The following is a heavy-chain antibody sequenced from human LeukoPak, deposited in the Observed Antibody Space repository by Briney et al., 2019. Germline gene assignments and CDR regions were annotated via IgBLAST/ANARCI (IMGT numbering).Heavy chain of an antibody. CDR1: GFTFIDYD. D-gene: IGHD6-19*01. J-gene: IGHJ5*02. CDR2: IGIRGDT. Sequence: GGSLRLSCAASGFTFIDYDMHWVRQVIGKGLEWVSAIGIRGDTHYSGSVKGRFTISRENAESSLYLQMNSLRAEDTAVYYCARDLDRGWYLPNWFDPWGQGTLVTVSS. CDR3: ARDLDRGWYLPNWFDP. V-gene: IGHV3-13*01.